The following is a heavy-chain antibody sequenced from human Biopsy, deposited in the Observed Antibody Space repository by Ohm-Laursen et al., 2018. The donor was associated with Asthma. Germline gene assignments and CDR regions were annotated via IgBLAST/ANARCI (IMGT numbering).Heavy chain of an antibody. D-gene: IGHD7-27*01. CDR3: ARDQKSPGDRWFDP. J-gene: IGHJ5*02. CDR2: INPNSGGT. CDR1: GYTFIGYH. Sequence: ASVKVSCKTSGYTFIGYHIHWVRQAPGQGLEWMGRINPNSGGTNYAQKFQGRVTMTSDTSISTAYMELSRLRSDDTALYYCARDQKSPGDRWFDPWGQGTLVTVSS. V-gene: IGHV1-2*06.